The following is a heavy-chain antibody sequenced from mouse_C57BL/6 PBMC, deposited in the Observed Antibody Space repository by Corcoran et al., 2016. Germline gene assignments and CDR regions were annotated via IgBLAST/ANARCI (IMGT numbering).Heavy chain of an antibody. CDR3: ARETLITTVVADYFDY. Sequence: QVQLKQSGAELVRPGASVKLSCKASGYTFTDYYINWVKQRPGQGLEWIARIYPGSGNTYYNEKFKGKATLTAEKSSRTAYMQLSSLTSEDSAVYFCARETLITTVVADYFDYWGQGTTLTVSS. V-gene: IGHV1-76*01. D-gene: IGHD1-1*01. CDR1: GYTFTDYY. J-gene: IGHJ2*01. CDR2: IYPGSGNT.